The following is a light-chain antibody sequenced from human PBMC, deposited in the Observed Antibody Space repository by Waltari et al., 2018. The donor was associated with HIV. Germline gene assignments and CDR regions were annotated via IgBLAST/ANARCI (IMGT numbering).Light chain of an antibody. CDR3: QQLNSYLLT. Sequence: DIQLTQSPSSLSASVGDRVTITCRTSQGISSYLAWYQQKPGKAPKLLIYAASTLQSGVPSRFSGSGSGTECTLKISSLQPEDFATYYCQQLNSYLLTFGGGTKVEIK. CDR1: QGISSY. CDR2: AAS. V-gene: IGKV1-9*01. J-gene: IGKJ4*01.